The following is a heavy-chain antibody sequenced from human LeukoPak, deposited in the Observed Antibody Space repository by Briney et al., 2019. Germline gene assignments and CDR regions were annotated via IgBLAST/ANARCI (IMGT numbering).Heavy chain of an antibody. V-gene: IGHV3-30-3*01. D-gene: IGHD4-17*01. Sequence: PGGSLRLSCAASGFTFSSYAMHWVRQAPGKGLEWVAVISYDGSNKYYADSVKGRFTISRDNSKNTPYLQMNSLRAEDTAVYYCARPSTDDYGEEGYYFDYWGQGTLVTVSS. CDR1: GFTFSSYA. CDR3: ARPSTDDYGEEGYYFDY. J-gene: IGHJ4*02. CDR2: ISYDGSNK.